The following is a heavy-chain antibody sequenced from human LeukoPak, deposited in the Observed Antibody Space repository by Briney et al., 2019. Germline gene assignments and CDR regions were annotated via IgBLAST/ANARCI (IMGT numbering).Heavy chain of an antibody. J-gene: IGHJ4*02. CDR1: GFTFSRFS. CDR3: ARGMGEMANYFDY. D-gene: IGHD5-24*01. V-gene: IGHV3-23*01. Sequence: PGGSLRLSCAASGFTFSRFSMNWVRQAPGKGLEWVSTISGSGDNTYYADSVEGRFTISRDNSKNTLYLQMNSLRAEDTAVYYCARGMGEMANYFDYWGQGTLVTVSS. CDR2: ISGSGDNT.